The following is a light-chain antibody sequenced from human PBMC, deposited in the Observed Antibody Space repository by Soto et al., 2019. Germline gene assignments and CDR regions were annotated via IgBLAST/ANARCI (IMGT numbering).Light chain of an antibody. CDR2: AAS. Sequence: DIQMTQSTSSLSASVGDRVTITCRASQGISNYLAWYQQKPGTVPKLLIYAASTLQSGVPTRFSGSGSMTDFTLTISSLQPEDVATYYCQKYNRAPWTFGQGTKVEI. J-gene: IGKJ1*01. CDR3: QKYNRAPWT. V-gene: IGKV1-27*01. CDR1: QGISNY.